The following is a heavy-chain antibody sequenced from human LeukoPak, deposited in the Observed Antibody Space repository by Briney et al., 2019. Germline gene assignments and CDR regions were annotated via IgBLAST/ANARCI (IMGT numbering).Heavy chain of an antibody. CDR3: ARDQFVAVPAALNY. Sequence: GASVKVSCKASGYTFTSYGISWVRQAPGQGLEWVGWISAYNGNTNYAQKLQGRVTMTTDTSTSTAYMELRSLRSDDTAVYYCARDQFVAVPAALNYWGQGTLVTVSS. CDR1: GYTFTSYG. J-gene: IGHJ4*02. V-gene: IGHV1-18*01. CDR2: ISAYNGNT. D-gene: IGHD2-2*01.